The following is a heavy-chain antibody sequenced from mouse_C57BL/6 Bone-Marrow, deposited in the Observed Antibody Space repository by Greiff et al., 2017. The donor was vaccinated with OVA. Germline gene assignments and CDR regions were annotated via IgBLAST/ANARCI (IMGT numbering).Heavy chain of an antibody. CDR2: IYPRSGNT. CDR3: ARRDYYGSSYLYRYFDV. J-gene: IGHJ1*03. D-gene: IGHD1-1*01. CDR1: GYTFTSYG. Sequence: VQLQQSGAELARPGASVKLSCKASGYTFTSYGISWVKQRTGQGLEWIGEIYPRSGNTYYNEKFKGKATLTADKSSSTAYMELRSLTSEDSAVYFCARRDYYGSSYLYRYFDVWGTGTTVTVSS. V-gene: IGHV1-81*01.